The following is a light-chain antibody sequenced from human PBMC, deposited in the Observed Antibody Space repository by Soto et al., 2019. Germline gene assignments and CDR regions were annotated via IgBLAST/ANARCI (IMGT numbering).Light chain of an antibody. V-gene: IGLV2-14*01. CDR1: SSDVGSYNY. CDR2: DVS. Sequence: QSALTQPASVSGSPGQSITISCTGTSSDVGSYNYVSWYQQYPGKAPKLMIYDVSNRPSGVSYRFSGSKSGNTASLTISGLQAEDEADYYCSSYTPSSTHVVFGGGTKLTV. CDR3: SSYTPSSTHVV. J-gene: IGLJ2*01.